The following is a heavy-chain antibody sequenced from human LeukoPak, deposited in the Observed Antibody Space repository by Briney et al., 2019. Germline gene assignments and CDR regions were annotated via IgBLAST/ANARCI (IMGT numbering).Heavy chain of an antibody. CDR1: GYTFTSYG. V-gene: IGHV1-69*05. Sequence: SVKVSCKASGYTFTSYGISWVRQAPGQGLEWMGGIIPIFGTANYAQKFQGRVTITTDESTSTAYMELSSLRSEDTAVYYCARGYVVPAALGYYYYYMDVWGKGTTVTVSS. CDR3: ARGYVVPAALGYYYYYMDV. CDR2: IIPIFGTA. D-gene: IGHD2-2*01. J-gene: IGHJ6*03.